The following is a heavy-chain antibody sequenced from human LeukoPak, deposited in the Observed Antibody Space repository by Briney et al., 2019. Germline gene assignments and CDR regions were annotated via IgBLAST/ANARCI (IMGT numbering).Heavy chain of an antibody. V-gene: IGHV3-23*01. D-gene: IGHD3-16*01. J-gene: IGHJ4*02. CDR2: FNGAGDNT. CDR3: AKVSVCYGCYLDY. CDR1: GYTFSSHG. Sequence: GGSLRLSCAASGYTFSSHGLTWVRQAPEKGLEWISTFNGAGDNTFYAETVKGRFTISRDNSKNTLYLQMHNLRAEDTAIYYCAKVSVCYGCYLDYWGQGTLVTVS.